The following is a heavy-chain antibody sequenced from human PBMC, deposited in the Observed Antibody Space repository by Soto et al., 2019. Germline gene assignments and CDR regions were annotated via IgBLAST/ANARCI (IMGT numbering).Heavy chain of an antibody. J-gene: IGHJ4*02. Sequence: SETLSLTCTVAGGSMIAYYWNWMRQPPGKGLQWIGYTYYSGSTTYNPSLKSRVTISVDSSKNQFSLKLDSVTPADTAVYYCARVRGTAGKRYFDYWGPGTLVTVSS. CDR2: TYYSGST. D-gene: IGHD6-13*01. V-gene: IGHV4-59*01. CDR3: ARVRGTAGKRYFDY. CDR1: GGSMIAYY.